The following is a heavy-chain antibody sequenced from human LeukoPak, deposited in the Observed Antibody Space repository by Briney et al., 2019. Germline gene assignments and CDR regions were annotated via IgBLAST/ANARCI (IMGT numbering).Heavy chain of an antibody. V-gene: IGHV3-30*18. D-gene: IGHD3-10*01. CDR2: ISYDGSNN. CDR1: GFTFSSYG. CDR3: AKGDGSGSYYNVPYFDY. Sequence: GRSLRLSCAASGFTFSSYGMHWVRQAPGKGLEWVAVISYDGSNNYYADSVKGRFTISRDNSKNTLYLQMNSLRAEDTAVYYCAKGDGSGSYYNVPYFDYWGQGTLVTVSS. J-gene: IGHJ4*02.